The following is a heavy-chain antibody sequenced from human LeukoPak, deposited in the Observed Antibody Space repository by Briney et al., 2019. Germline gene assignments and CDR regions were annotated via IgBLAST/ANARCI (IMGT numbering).Heavy chain of an antibody. D-gene: IGHD1-1*01. J-gene: IGHJ6*03. CDR1: GFTFSTYW. CDR3: AKDAERRSDYYYYYMDV. CDR2: IKEDGSEK. V-gene: IGHV3-7*03. Sequence: GGSLRLSCAASGFTFSTYWMTWVRQAPGEGLVWLGNIKEDGSEKYYVDSVKGRFTISRDNAKNSLYLQMDSLRAEDTALYYCAKDAERRSDYYYYYMDVWGKGTTVTVSS.